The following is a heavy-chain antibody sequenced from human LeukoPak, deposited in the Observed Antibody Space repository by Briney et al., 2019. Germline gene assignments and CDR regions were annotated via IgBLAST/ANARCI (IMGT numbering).Heavy chain of an antibody. Sequence: SETLSLTCTVSGGSISSYYWSWIRQPPGKGLEWIGYIYYSGSTYYNPSLKSRVTISVDTSKNQFSLKLSSVTAADTAVYYCARGSGYYGSSRQDYWGQGTLVTVSS. J-gene: IGHJ4*02. CDR2: IYYSGST. CDR3: ARGSGYYGSSRQDY. CDR1: GGSISSYY. D-gene: IGHD3-10*01. V-gene: IGHV4-30-4*01.